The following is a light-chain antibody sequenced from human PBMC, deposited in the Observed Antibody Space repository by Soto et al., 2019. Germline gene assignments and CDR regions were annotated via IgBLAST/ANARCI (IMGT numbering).Light chain of an antibody. J-gene: IGLJ1*01. CDR2: DVT. CDR1: STDVGGYKY. Sequence: SALTQPASVSGSPGQSITISCTGTSTDVGGYKYVSWYQQHPGKAPKFMIYDVTSRPSGISNRFSGSKSGNTAFLIISGLQAEDEADYYCLSYTSSDTYVLGTGTKLTVL. CDR3: LSYTSSDTYV. V-gene: IGLV2-14*01.